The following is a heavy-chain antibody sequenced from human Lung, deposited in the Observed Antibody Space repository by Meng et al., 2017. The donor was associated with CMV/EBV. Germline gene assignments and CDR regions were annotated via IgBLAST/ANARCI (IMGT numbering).Heavy chain of an antibody. D-gene: IGHD2-21*01. J-gene: IGHJ6*02. V-gene: IGHV3-21*01. Sequence: GESXKISCAASGFTFGSYSMNWVRQAPGKGLEWVSSISSSGTYIYYADSVKGRFTISRDNAQNSLYLQMNSLRAEDTAVYYCARDVSPRSSAYFAIYYFYALDVWGQGXTVTVSS. CDR3: ARDVSPRSSAYFAIYYFYALDV. CDR2: ISSSGTYI. CDR1: GFTFGSYS.